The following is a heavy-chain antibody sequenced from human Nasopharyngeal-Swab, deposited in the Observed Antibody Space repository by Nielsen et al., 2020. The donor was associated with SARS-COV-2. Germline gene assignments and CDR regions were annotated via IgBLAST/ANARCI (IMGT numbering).Heavy chain of an antibody. CDR2: IGDKDHNYAT. J-gene: IGHJ4*02. Sequence: VRQMPGKGLEWVGRIGDKDHNYATTYGASVQGRFTISRDDSKNTALLQMDSLKTEDTALYYYTTDFYFDYWGQGTLVTVSS. CDR3: TTDFYFDY. V-gene: IGHV3-73*01.